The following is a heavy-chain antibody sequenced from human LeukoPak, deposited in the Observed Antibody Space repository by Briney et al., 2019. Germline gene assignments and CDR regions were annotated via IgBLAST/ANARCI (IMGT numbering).Heavy chain of an antibody. CDR3: ARVKVGTTNRFDY. J-gene: IGHJ4*02. CDR2: ISSSSDYT. Sequence: GGPLRLSCAASGFTFSDYYMTWIRQAPGKGLECVSYISSSSDYTNYPDSVKGRFTISRDNAKNSLYLQMNSLRAEDTAVYYCARVKVGTTNRFDYWGQGTLVTVSS. D-gene: IGHD1-26*01. V-gene: IGHV3-11*05. CDR1: GFTFSDYY.